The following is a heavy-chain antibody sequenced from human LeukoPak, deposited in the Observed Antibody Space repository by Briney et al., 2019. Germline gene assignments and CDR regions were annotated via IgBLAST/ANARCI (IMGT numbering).Heavy chain of an antibody. CDR1: GGSISSGSYY. Sequence: SQTLSLTCTVSGGSISSGSYYWSWIRQPAGKGLEWIGRIYTSGSTNYNPSLKSRVTISVDTSKNQFSLKLSSVTAADTAVYYCARGFSVRYAFDIWGQGTMVTVSS. D-gene: IGHD3-10*01. CDR2: IYTSGST. J-gene: IGHJ3*02. CDR3: ARGFSVRYAFDI. V-gene: IGHV4-61*02.